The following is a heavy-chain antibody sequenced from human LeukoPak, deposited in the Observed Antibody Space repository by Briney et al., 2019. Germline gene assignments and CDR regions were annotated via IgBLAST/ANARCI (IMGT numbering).Heavy chain of an antibody. Sequence: PGGSLRLSCAASGFMFSSFWMSWVRQAPGKGLEWVAHIKEDGSMVSYVDSVKGRFTISRGNAKNSVYLQMNSLRGEDTAVYFCARVVTWFDPWGQGSLVTVSS. CDR1: GFMFSSFW. CDR3: ARVVTWFDP. CDR2: IKEDGSMV. J-gene: IGHJ5*02. V-gene: IGHV3-7*04.